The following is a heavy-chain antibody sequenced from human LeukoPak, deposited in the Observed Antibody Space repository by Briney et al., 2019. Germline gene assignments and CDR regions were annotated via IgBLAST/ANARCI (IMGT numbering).Heavy chain of an antibody. CDR2: ISGSGGST. V-gene: IGHV3-23*01. CDR3: AKTIGGWYLLRYYFDY. CDR1: EFTFSSYA. D-gene: IGHD6-19*01. Sequence: GGSLRLSCAASEFTFSSYAMTWVRQAPGKGLEWVSTISGSGGSTYYADSVKGRFTISRDNSKNTLYLQMNSLRAEDTAVYYCAKTIGGWYLLRYYFDYWGQGTLVTVSS. J-gene: IGHJ4*02.